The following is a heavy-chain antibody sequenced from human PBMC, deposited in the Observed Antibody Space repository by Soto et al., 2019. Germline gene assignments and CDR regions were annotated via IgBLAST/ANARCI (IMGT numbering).Heavy chain of an antibody. CDR2: ISGSGGST. J-gene: IGHJ4*02. V-gene: IGHV3-23*01. CDR1: GFTFSSYA. CDR3: ASRSTIFGVVIDLDD. D-gene: IGHD3-3*01. Sequence: GGSLRLSCAASGFTFSSYAMSWVRQAPGKGLEWVSAISGSGGSTYYADSVKGRFTISRDNAKNSLYLQMNSLRAEDTAVYYCASRSTIFGVVIDLDDWGQRTLVTVSS.